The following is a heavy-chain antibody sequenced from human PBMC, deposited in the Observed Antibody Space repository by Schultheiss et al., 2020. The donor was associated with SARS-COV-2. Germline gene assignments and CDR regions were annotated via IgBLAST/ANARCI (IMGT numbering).Heavy chain of an antibody. CDR3: ARVTDGYAEH. CDR1: GGTLSSYA. V-gene: IGHV1-69*13. CDR2: VTPIFGEA. J-gene: IGHJ4*02. Sequence: SVKVSCKASGGTLSSYAMNWVRQAPGQGLEWMGVVTPIFGEAQYAHKFQGRLMIIGDGSTSTAYVELSSLTSEDTAVYYCARVTDGYAEHWGQGTQVTVSS. D-gene: IGHD5-24*01.